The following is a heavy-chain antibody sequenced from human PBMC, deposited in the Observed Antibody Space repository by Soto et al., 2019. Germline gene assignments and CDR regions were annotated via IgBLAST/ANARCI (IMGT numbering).Heavy chain of an antibody. V-gene: IGHV4-31*03. CDR3: AREKATRGGDYMDV. CDR2: IYYSGST. CDR1: GGSISSGGYY. J-gene: IGHJ6*03. Sequence: SETLSLTCTVSGGSISSGGYYWSWIRQHPGKGLEWIGYIYYSGSTYYNPSLKSRVTISVDTSKNQFSLKLSSVTAADTAVYYCAREKATRGGDYMDVWGKGTTVTVSS. D-gene: IGHD3-16*01.